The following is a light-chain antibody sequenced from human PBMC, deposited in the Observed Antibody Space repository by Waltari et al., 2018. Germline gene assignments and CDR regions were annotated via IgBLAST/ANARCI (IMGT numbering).Light chain of an antibody. CDR1: HSIASN. V-gene: IGKV3-15*01. J-gene: IGKJ5*01. CDR3: QQYNRWPPIT. CDR2: EAS. Sequence: EVVMTQAPATLSLFPGERATLSCRASHSIASNFAWYQQKPAQAPRLLIYEASTRATGISARFRGSGSGAEFTLTISSLQSEDSAVYYCQQYNRWPPITFGQGTRLEIK.